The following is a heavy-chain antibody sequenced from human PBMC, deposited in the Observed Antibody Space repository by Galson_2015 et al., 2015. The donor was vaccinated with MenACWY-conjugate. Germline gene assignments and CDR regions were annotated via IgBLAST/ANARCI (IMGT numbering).Heavy chain of an antibody. D-gene: IGHD2-2*02. V-gene: IGHV3-7*03. CDR1: GFTFSSYW. Sequence: SLRLSCAASGFTFSSYWMSWVRHTPGKGLECMANIKEDGGEKYYVDPVKGRFTISRDNAKNSVYLQMNSLRAEDTAVYYCARKGYKARYFDYWGQGALVTVSS. CDR3: ARKGYKARYFDY. CDR2: IKEDGGEK. J-gene: IGHJ4*02.